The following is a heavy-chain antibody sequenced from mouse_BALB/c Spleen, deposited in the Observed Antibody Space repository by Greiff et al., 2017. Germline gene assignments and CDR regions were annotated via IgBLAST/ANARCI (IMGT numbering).Heavy chain of an antibody. D-gene: IGHD2-3*01. CDR1: GFSLTSYG. V-gene: IGHV2-2*02. CDR3: ARSVYDGYLYYAMDY. J-gene: IGHJ4*01. Sequence: VKLMESGPGLVQPSQSLSITCTVSGFSLTSYGVHWVRQSPGKGLEWLGVIWSGGSTDYNAAFISRLSISKDNSKSQVFFKMNSLQANDTAIYYCARSVYDGYLYYAMDYWGQGTSVTVSS. CDR2: IWSGGST.